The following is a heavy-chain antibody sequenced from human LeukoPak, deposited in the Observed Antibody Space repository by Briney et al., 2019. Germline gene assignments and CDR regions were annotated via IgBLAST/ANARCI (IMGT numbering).Heavy chain of an antibody. CDR2: IKSKTDGGTT. D-gene: IGHD3-10*01. Sequence: GGSLRLSCAASGFTFSNAWMSWVRQAPGKGLEWVGRIKSKTDGGTTDYAAPVKGRFTISRDDSKNTLYLQMNSLKTEDTAVYYCTTFGATVGYYGSGSYYKGYWGQGTLVTVSS. CDR1: GFTFSNAW. CDR3: TTFGATVGYYGSGSYYKGY. V-gene: IGHV3-15*01. J-gene: IGHJ4*02.